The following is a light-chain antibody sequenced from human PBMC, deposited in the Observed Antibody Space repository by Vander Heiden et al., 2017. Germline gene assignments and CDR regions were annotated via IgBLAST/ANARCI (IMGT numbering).Light chain of an antibody. CDR2: GNN. J-gene: IGLJ1*01. CDR3: QSYDSGPYV. Sequence: QSVLTPPPSVSGAPVQRVTISCTGTSSNIGAGYDVYWYQQLPGTAPKLLIYGNNNRPSGVPDRFSGSKSGTAASLAITGLQAEDEADYYCQSYDSGPYVFGTGTRVTVL. V-gene: IGLV1-40*01. CDR1: SSNIGAGYD.